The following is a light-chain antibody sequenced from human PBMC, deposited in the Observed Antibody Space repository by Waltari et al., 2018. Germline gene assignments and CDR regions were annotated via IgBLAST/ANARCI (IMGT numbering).Light chain of an antibody. CDR3: QHYESLPVT. J-gene: IGKJ1*01. CDR1: ESISKY. Sequence: EIVLTQSPGTLSLSSGERATLSCRVSESISKYLAWYQQKPGQAPRLLIYHASSRATGIPDRLSGIGSGTDFSLTISRLEPEDFAVYYCQHYESLPVTFGQGTKVEIK. V-gene: IGKV3-20*01. CDR2: HAS.